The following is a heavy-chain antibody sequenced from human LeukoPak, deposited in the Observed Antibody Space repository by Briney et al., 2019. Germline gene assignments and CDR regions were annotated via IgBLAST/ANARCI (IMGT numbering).Heavy chain of an antibody. V-gene: IGHV1-69*13. J-gene: IGHJ4*02. Sequence: ASVKVSCKASGGTFSSYAISWVRQAPGQGLEWMGGIIPIFGTANYAQKFQGRVTITADESTSTAYMELSSLRSEDTAVYYCARGGLTYYDILTGYQYYFDYWGQETLVTVSS. D-gene: IGHD3-9*01. CDR1: GGTFSSYA. CDR3: ARGGLTYYDILTGYQYYFDY. CDR2: IIPIFGTA.